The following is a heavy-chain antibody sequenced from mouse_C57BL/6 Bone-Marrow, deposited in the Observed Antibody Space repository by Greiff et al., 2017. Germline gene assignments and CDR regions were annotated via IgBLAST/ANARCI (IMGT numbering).Heavy chain of an antibody. CDR1: GYTFTSYG. J-gene: IGHJ1*03. V-gene: IGHV1-81*01. CDR2: IYPRSGNT. Sequence: QVQLQQSGAELARPGASVKLSCKASGYTFTSYGISWVKQRTGQGLEWIGEIYPRSGNTYYNEKFKGKATLTADKSTSTAYMKLRSRTSEDSAVYFCARNYGSSHWYFDVWGTGTTVTVSS. D-gene: IGHD1-1*01. CDR3: ARNYGSSHWYFDV.